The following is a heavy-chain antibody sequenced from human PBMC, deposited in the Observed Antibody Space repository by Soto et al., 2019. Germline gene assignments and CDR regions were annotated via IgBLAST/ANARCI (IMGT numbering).Heavy chain of an antibody. D-gene: IGHD6-13*01. J-gene: IGHJ4*02. V-gene: IGHV4-4*07. CDR2: IYSSGST. Sequence: SETLSLTCTVSGGTITSYYWSWIRQPAGKGLEWIGRIYSSGSTNYNPSLNSRVIMSVDTSQNQFSLNLSSVTAADTAKYYCARENILTAATGKRDFDCWGQGTLVTVSS. CDR3: ARENILTAATGKRDFDC. CDR1: GGTITSYY.